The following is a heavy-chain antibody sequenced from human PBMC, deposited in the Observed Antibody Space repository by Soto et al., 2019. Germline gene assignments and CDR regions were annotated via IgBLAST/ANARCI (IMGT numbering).Heavy chain of an antibody. CDR2: IGASGDDT. CDR3: GGCPYFYYGLDV. CDR1: GFSFRSYA. J-gene: IGHJ6*02. Sequence: EVQLLESGGHLVQPGGSLRLSCAASGFSFRSYAMTWVRQAPGKGLEWVAGIGASGDDTYYADSVKGRFTISRDNSRDTLYLQINNLRAEETAVYYCGGCPYFYYGLDVWGQGTAVTVSS. V-gene: IGHV3-23*01. D-gene: IGHD2-21*01.